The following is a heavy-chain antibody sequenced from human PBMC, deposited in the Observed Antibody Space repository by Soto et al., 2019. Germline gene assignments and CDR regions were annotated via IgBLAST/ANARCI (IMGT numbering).Heavy chain of an antibody. CDR1: GYNFASYW. V-gene: IGHV5-51*01. CDR3: ARPVLDYYYYYGLDV. Sequence: PGESLKISCQGSGYNFASYWIAWVRQMPGKGLEWMGIIYPEDSDTKYSPSFKGQVTISAHRSINTVFLQWRSLKASDTAIYYCARPVLDYYYYYGLDVWGQGTAVTVSS. J-gene: IGHJ6*02. CDR2: IYPEDSDT.